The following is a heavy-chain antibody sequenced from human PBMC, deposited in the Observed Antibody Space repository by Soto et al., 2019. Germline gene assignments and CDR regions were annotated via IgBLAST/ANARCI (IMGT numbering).Heavy chain of an antibody. CDR3: ARGAARPHYHYYGMDV. V-gene: IGHV4-34*01. Sequence: LSLTCAVYGGSFSGYYWSWIRQPPGKGLEWIGEINHSGSTNYNPSLKSRVTISVDTSKNQFSLKLSSVTAADTAVYYCARGAARPHYHYYGMDVWGQGTTVTVSS. CDR1: GGSFSGYY. J-gene: IGHJ6*02. D-gene: IGHD6-6*01. CDR2: INHSGST.